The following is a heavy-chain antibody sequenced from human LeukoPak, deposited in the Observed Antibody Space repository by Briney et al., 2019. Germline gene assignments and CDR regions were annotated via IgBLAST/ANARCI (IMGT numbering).Heavy chain of an antibody. J-gene: IGHJ4*02. CDR2: ISSSSSYI. D-gene: IGHD1-1*01. CDR3: ASRTTGTHI. V-gene: IGHV3-21*01. CDR1: GFAFTDSA. Sequence: GGSLRLSCAASGFAFTDSAMHWVRQAPGKGLEWVSSISSSSSYIYYADSVKGRFTISRDNAKNSLYLQMNSLRAEDTAVYYCASRTTGTHIWGQGTLVTVSS.